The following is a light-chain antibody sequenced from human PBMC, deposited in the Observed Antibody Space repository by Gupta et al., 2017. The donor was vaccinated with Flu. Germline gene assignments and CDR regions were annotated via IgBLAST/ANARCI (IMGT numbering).Light chain of an antibody. CDR2: DDS. CDR1: NIGSKS. Sequence: SYVLTQPPSVSVAPGKTARITCGGNNIGSKSVHWYQQTPGQAPVLVVCDDSDRPSGIPERFSGSNSGNTATLTISRGEAGDEADYYCQVWDSSSDHRVFGGGTKLTVL. V-gene: IGLV3-21*03. J-gene: IGLJ3*02. CDR3: QVWDSSSDHRV.